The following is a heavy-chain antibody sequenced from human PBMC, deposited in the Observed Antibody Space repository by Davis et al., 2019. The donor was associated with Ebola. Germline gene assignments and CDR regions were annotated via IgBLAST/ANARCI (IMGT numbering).Heavy chain of an antibody. Sequence: AASVKVSCKASGYTFTSYYMHWVRQAPGQGLEWMGIINPSGGSTSYAQKFQGRVTMTRDTSTSTVYMELSSLRSDDTAVYYCARESGSYGDYYYYGMDVWGQGTTVTVSS. CDR1: GYTFTSYY. J-gene: IGHJ6*02. CDR3: ARESGSYGDYYYYGMDV. CDR2: INPSGGST. D-gene: IGHD1-26*01. V-gene: IGHV1-46*01.